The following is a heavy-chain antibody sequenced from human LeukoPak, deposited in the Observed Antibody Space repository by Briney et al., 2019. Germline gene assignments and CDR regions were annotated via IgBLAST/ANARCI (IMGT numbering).Heavy chain of an antibody. CDR2: IYPSGST. Sequence: PSDTLSHTCTVSCGSLSSYYLTWLRPPPGKRLEWIGYIYPSGSTHYNPSLKSRVTISVDTSKNRFSLKLSSVTAADSAVYYCARGYRGMDSTRQSNWLDPWGQGFLVTVSS. J-gene: IGHJ5*02. D-gene: IGHD5-18*01. CDR3: ARGYRGMDSTRQSNWLDP. CDR1: CGSLSSYY. V-gene: IGHV4-4*09.